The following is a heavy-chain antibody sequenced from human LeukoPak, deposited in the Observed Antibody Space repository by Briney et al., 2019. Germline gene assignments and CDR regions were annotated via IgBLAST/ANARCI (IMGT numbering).Heavy chain of an antibody. CDR3: AKVYCSGSSCYRTPDY. D-gene: IGHD2-2*01. J-gene: IGHJ4*02. CDR1: GFTFSNYA. CDR2: ISGSGDNT. Sequence: GGSLRLSCAASGFTFSNYAMSWVRQAPGKGLEWVSAISGSGDNTYYADSVKGRFTISRDNSKNTLYLQMNSLRAEDTAIYYCAKVYCSGSSCYRTPDYWGQGTLVTVSS. V-gene: IGHV3-23*01.